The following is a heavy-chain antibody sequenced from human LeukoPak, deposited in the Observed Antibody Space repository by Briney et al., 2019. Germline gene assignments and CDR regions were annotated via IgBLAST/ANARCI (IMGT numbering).Heavy chain of an antibody. D-gene: IGHD3-3*01. J-gene: IGHJ6*03. V-gene: IGHV3-21*04. Sequence: GGSLRLSCAASGFTFSSYSMNWVRQAPGKGLEWVSSISSSSSYIYYADSVKGRFTISRDNAKNSLYLQMNSLRAEDTALYYCARVPQDYDFWSGYYWYYMDVWGKGTTVTVSS. CDR3: ARVPQDYDFWSGYYWYYMDV. CDR1: GFTFSSYS. CDR2: ISSSSSYI.